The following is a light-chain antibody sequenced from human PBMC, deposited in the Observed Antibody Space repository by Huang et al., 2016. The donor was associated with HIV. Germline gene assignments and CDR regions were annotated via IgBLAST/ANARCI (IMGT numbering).Light chain of an antibody. Sequence: DIVMTQSPLSLPVTPGEPASISCRSSQSLLHSNGYNYLDWYLQKPGQSPQLLIYLGSNRASGVPDRFSGSGSGTDFTLRINRVEAEDVGVYYYMQALLTPWTFGQGTKVEIK. CDR2: LGS. CDR3: MQALLTPWT. CDR1: QSLLHSNGYNY. V-gene: IGKV2-28*01. J-gene: IGKJ1*01.